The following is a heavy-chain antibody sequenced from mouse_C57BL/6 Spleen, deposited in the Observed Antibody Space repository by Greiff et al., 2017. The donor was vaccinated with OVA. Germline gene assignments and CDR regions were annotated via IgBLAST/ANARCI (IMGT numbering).Heavy chain of an antibody. J-gene: IGHJ4*01. CDR1: GFTFSDYG. Sequence: EVKLMESGGGLVKPGGSLKLSCAASGFTFSDYGMHWVRQAPEKGLEWVAYISSGSSTIYYADTVKGRFTISRDNAKNTLFLQMTSLRSEDTAMYYCAREDGYYMNAMDYWGQGTSVTVSS. CDR3: AREDGYYMNAMDY. V-gene: IGHV5-17*01. D-gene: IGHD2-3*01. CDR2: ISSGSSTI.